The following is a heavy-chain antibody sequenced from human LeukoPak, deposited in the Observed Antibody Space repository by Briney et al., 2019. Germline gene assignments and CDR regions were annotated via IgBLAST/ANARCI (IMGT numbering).Heavy chain of an antibody. CDR2: IYHSGTT. CDR1: GGSISGSGYY. V-gene: IGHV4-39*07. J-gene: IGHJ4*02. CDR3: ARGPYYFDS. Sequence: PSETLSLTCTVSGGSISGSGYYWGWVRQAAGKGLEWIGSIYHSGTTYYNPYLKSRVTISVDTSRNQFSVRLSSVTAADTAVYYCARGPYYFDSWGQGTLVTASS.